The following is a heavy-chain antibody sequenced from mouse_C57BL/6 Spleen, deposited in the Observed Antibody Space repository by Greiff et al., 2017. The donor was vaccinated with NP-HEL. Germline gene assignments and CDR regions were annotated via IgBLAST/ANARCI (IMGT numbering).Heavy chain of an antibody. V-gene: IGHV5-4*01. CDR2: ISDGGSYT. CDR1: GFTFSSYA. Sequence: EVQLVESGGGLVKPGGSLKLSCAASGFTFSSYAMSWVRQTPEKRLEWVATISDGGSYTYYPDNVKGRFTISRDNAKNNLYLQMSQLKSEDTAMYYCAGDYERGMMDYWGQGTSVTVSS. J-gene: IGHJ4*01. D-gene: IGHD2-4*01. CDR3: AGDYERGMMDY.